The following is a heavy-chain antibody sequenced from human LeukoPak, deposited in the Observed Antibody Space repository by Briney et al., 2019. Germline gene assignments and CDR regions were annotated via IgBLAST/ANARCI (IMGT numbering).Heavy chain of an antibody. CDR2: ISGRGGRT. CDR1: GFPFSSYA. CDR3: AKDDYGDCCGGCGVDY. V-gene: IGHV3-23*01. D-gene: IGHD4-17*01. J-gene: IGHJ4*02. Sequence: GESLRLSCAASGFPFSSYAMSWVRQAPGRGLEWVSTISGRGGRTYYADSVKGRFTISRDNSKNTLYLQMNSLRAEDTAVYYCAKDDYGDCCGGCGVDYWGQGTLVTVSS.